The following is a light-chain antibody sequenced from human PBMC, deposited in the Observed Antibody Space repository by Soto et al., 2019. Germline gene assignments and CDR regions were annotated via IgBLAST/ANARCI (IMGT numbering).Light chain of an antibody. CDR1: QSVSSNY. V-gene: IGKV3-20*01. J-gene: IGKJ1*01. Sequence: DIVLTQSPGTLSLSPGERVTLSCRASQSVSSNYLAWYQHKPGQAPRLVIYGASSRATGIPDRFSGSGSGTDFTLTISRLEPEDFAVYYCQQYGSSETWTFGQGTKVDI. CDR2: GAS. CDR3: QQYGSSETWT.